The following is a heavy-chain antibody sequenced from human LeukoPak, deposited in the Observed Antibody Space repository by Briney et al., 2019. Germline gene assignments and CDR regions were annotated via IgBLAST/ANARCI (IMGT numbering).Heavy chain of an antibody. CDR3: ARGQGARYCSGGSCLNYFDY. CDR2: INHSGST. Sequence: SETLSLTCAVYGGSSSGYYWSWIRQPPGKGLEWIGEINHSGSTNYNPSLKSRVTISVDTSKNQFSLKLSSVTAADTAVYYCARGQGARYCSGGSCLNYFDYWGQGTLVTVSS. V-gene: IGHV4-34*01. CDR1: GGSSSGYY. D-gene: IGHD2-15*01. J-gene: IGHJ4*02.